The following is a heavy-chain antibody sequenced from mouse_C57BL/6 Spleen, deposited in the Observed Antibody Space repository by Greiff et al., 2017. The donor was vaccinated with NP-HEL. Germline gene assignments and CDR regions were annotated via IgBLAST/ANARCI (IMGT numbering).Heavy chain of an antibody. D-gene: IGHD1-1*01. V-gene: IGHV1-69*01. J-gene: IGHJ4*01. Sequence: VQLQQPGAELVMPGASVKLSCKASGYTFTSYWMHWVKQRPGQGLEWIGEIDPSDSYTNYNQKFKGKATLTVDKSSSTAYMQLSSLTSDDSAVYYCARKGGSSLHYYAMDYWGQGTSVTVSS. CDR2: IDPSDSYT. CDR1: GYTFTSYW. CDR3: ARKGGSSLHYYAMDY.